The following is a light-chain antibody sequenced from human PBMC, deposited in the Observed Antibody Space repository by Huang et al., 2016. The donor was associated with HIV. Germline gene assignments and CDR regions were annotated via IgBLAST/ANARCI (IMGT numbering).Light chain of an antibody. Sequence: DVVMTQSPLFLPVTLGQPASISCRSSQSLVHSDGNTYLTWFQHRPGQSPRRLIYKVSNRDSGVPDRFSVSGSGTDFTLKISRVEAEDLGVYYCMQGTHWPPYTFGQGTKLEIK. J-gene: IGKJ2*01. CDR2: KVS. CDR3: MQGTHWPPYT. CDR1: QSLVHSDGNTY. V-gene: IGKV2-30*02.